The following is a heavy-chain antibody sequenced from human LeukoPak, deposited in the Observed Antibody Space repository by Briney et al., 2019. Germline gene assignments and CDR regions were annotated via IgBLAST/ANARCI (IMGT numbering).Heavy chain of an antibody. CDR1: GFTFSSYY. V-gene: IGHV3-21*06. CDR2: ISSNGAYI. J-gene: IGHJ5*02. CDR3: ANRAYFDWQP. D-gene: IGHD3-9*01. Sequence: PGGSLRLSCAASGFTFSSYYIGWVRQAPGKGLEWVSSISSNGAYIYYAESVKGRFTISRDNAKSLLFLQMDSLRAEDTAVYYCANRAYFDWQPWGQGTLVTVSS.